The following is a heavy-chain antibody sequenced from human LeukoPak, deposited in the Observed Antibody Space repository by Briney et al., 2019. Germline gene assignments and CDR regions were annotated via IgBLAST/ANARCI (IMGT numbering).Heavy chain of an antibody. CDR3: ARDQVGYSYGLYYFDY. D-gene: IGHD5-18*01. CDR1: GYTFTSYD. V-gene: IGHV1-8*01. Sequence: ASVKVSCKASGYTFTSYDINWVRQATGQGLEWMGWMNPNSGNTGYAQKFQGRVTMTRDTSISTAYMELSRLRSDDTAVYYCARDQVGYSYGLYYFDYWGQGTLVTVSS. J-gene: IGHJ4*02. CDR2: MNPNSGNT.